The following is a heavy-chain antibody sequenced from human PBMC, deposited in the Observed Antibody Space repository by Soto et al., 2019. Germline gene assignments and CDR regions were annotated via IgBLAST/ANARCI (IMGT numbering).Heavy chain of an antibody. J-gene: IGHJ6*02. CDR1: GGTFSSYA. D-gene: IGHD2-2*01. CDR2: IIPISGTA. CDR3: ARSQGSSTSLEIYYYYYYGMDV. Sequence: QVPLVQSGAEVKKSGSSVKVSCKASGGTFSSYAISWVRQAPGQGLEWMGGIIPISGTANYAQKFQGRVTITADESTSTAYMELSSLRSEDTAVYYCARSQGSSTSLEIYYYYYYGMDVWGQGTTVTVSS. V-gene: IGHV1-69*01.